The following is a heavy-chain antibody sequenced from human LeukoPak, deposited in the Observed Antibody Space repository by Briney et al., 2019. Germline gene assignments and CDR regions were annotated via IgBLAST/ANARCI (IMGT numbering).Heavy chain of an antibody. CDR3: ARWGPDKRFDY. CDR1: GFTFSSHG. V-gene: IGHV3-33*02. CDR2: IWYDGSNK. Sequence: GGSLRLSCTASGFTFSSHGMPWVRQAPGKGLEWVAVIWYDGSNKYYGDSAKGRFTISRDNSKNTLFLQMNSLRVEDTAVYYCARWGPDKRFDYWGQGAPVTVSP. J-gene: IGHJ4*02. D-gene: IGHD3-16*01.